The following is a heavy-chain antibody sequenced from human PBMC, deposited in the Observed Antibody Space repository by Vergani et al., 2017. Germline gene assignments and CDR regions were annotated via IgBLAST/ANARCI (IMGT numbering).Heavy chain of an antibody. CDR2: IYHSGST. V-gene: IGHV4-30-2*01. J-gene: IGHJ4*02. CDR1: GGSISSGGYS. D-gene: IGHD4-23*01. Sequence: QLQLQESGSGLVKPSQTLSLTCAVSGGSISSGGYSWSWIRQPPGKGLEWIGYIYHSGSTYYNPSLKSRVTISVDRSKNQFSLKLSSVTAADTAVYYCATDRNTDYGGNSGYDYWGQGTLVTVSS. CDR3: ATDRNTDYGGNSGYDY.